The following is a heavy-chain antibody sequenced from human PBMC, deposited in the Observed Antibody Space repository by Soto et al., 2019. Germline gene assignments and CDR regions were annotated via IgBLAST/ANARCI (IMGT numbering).Heavy chain of an antibody. CDR1: GFTFSSYS. J-gene: IGHJ6*03. CDR2: ISSSSSYI. V-gene: IGHV3-21*01. CDR3: ARDGSSSRYYYYYMDV. D-gene: IGHD6-6*01. Sequence: GGSLRLSCAASGFTFSSYSMNWVRQAPEKGLERVSSISSSSSYIYYADSVKGRFTISRDNAKNSLYLQMNSLRAEDTAVYYCARDGSSSRYYYYYMDVWGKGTTVTVSS.